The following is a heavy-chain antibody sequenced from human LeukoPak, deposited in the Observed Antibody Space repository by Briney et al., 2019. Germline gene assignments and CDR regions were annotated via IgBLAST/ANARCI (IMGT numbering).Heavy chain of an antibody. V-gene: IGHV4-59*01. D-gene: IGHD6-19*01. J-gene: IGHJ5*02. Sequence: SETLSLTCTVSGGSISSYYWSWIRQPPGKGLEWIGYIYYSGSTNYNPSLRRRVTISVDTSKNQFSLKLSSVTAVDTAVYYCARRNSSGWYSWFDPWGQGTLVTVSS. CDR2: IYYSGST. CDR3: ARRNSSGWYSWFDP. CDR1: GGSISSYY.